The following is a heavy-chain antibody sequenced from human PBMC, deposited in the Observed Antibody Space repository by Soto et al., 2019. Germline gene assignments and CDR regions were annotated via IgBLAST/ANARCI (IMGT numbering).Heavy chain of an antibody. Sequence: GGPLRLSCEASEFIFSNYCMHWVRQTPGTGLVWVSRISNDGSITNYADSVKGRFTISRDNSKNTLYLQMNSLRAEDTAVYYCARDLSSRNTMIVVVHPPGAFDIWGQGTMVTVSS. D-gene: IGHD3-22*01. CDR3: ARDLSSRNTMIVVVHPPGAFDI. CDR1: EFIFSNYC. CDR2: ISNDGSIT. J-gene: IGHJ3*02. V-gene: IGHV3-74*01.